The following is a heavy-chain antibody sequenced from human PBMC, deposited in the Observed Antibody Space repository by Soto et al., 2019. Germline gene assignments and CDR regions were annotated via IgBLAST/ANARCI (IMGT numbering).Heavy chain of an antibody. V-gene: IGHV2-5*02. J-gene: IGHJ5*02. D-gene: IGHD3-10*01. Sequence: GSGPTLVNPTQTLTLTCTFSGFSLSTSGAAVGWIRQPPGKALEWLAVIYWDDDKRYSPSLTSRLTITKDTSENQVVLTMTNMDPVDTATYYCAHNIGGYYGSIFDPWGQGTLVTVSS. CDR3: AHNIGGYYGSIFDP. CDR2: IYWDDDK. CDR1: GFSLSTSGAA.